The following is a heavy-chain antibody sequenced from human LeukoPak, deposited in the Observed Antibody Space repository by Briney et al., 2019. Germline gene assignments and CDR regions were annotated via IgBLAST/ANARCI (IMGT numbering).Heavy chain of an antibody. CDR1: GVTFSSYG. CDR2: ISSDGNDK. Sequence: GGSLRLSCAASGVTFSSYGMHWVRQAPGKGLEWVALISSDGNDKLYGDPVKGRFTISRDDSKSTLYLQMNSLRAEDTAVYYCTTKVIRGNSGDDYDDWGQGTLVTVSS. J-gene: IGHJ4*02. D-gene: IGHD5-12*01. CDR3: TTKVIRGNSGDDYDD. V-gene: IGHV3-30*03.